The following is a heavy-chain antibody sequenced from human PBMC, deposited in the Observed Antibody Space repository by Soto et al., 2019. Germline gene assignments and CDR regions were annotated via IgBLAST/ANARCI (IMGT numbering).Heavy chain of an antibody. CDR2: KWYDGSNK. D-gene: IGHD1-26*01. J-gene: IGHJ6*02. CDR1: GFTLRSYG. CDR3: ARRGWDDRDLGAV. Sequence: RGSLILPRAASGFTLRSYGMHWVRPAPGKGLEWVAVKWYDGSNKDYADSVKGRFTISRDNSKNTLYLQMNSLRAEDTAVYYCARRGWDDRDLGAVWGQGSTVTVSS. V-gene: IGHV3-33*01.